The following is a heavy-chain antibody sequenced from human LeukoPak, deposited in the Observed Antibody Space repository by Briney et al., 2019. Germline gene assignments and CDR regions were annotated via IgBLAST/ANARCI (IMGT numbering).Heavy chain of an antibody. V-gene: IGHV4-61*01. Sequence: SETLSLTCTVSGGSVSSGSYYWSWIRQPPGKGLEWIGYIYYSGSTNYNPSLKSRVTISVDTSKNQFSLKLSSVTAADTAVYYCAREVFRNWFDPWGQGTLVTVSS. CDR2: IYYSGST. CDR3: AREVFRNWFDP. CDR1: GGSVSSGSYY. J-gene: IGHJ5*02.